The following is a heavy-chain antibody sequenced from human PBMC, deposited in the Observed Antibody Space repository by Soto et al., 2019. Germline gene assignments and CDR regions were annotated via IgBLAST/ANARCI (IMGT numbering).Heavy chain of an antibody. CDR2: ISGSGGST. CDR3: AKSFSSNWYAYFDY. CDR1: GITFSTYA. D-gene: IGHD6-13*01. J-gene: IGHJ4*02. V-gene: IGHV3-23*01. Sequence: EVQLLESGGGLVQPGGSLRLSCAASGITFSTYAMSWVRQAPGKGLEWVSAISGSGGSTYYADSVKGRFTISRDKSKNTLYLQMNSLRDEDTALYYCAKSFSSNWYAYFDYWGQGSLVTVSS.